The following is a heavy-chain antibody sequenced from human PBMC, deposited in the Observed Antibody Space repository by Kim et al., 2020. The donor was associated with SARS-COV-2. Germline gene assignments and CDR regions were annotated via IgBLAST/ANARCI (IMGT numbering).Heavy chain of an antibody. CDR2: IYYSGTT. CDR3: ARTMVRGVITTFDY. CDR1: GGSISSADYY. J-gene: IGHJ4*01. V-gene: IGHV4-30-4*01. D-gene: IGHD3-10*01. Sequence: SETLSLTCTVSGGSISSADYYWSWIRQPPGKGLEWIGYIYYSGTTYYNPSLRSRVTMSVDTFKNQFSLKLSSVTAADTAVYYCARTMVRGVITTFDYWG.